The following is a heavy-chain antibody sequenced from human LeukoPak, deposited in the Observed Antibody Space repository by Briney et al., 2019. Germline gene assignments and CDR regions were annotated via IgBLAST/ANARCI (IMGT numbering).Heavy chain of an antibody. CDR3: ARSRGDDYGDV. D-gene: IGHD4-17*01. J-gene: IGHJ4*02. Sequence: GRSLRLSCAASGFTFDDYAMHWVRQAPGKGLEWVSGISWNSGSIGYADSVKGRFTISRDNSKNTLYLQMGSLRAEDMAVYYCARSRGDDYGDVWGQGTLVTVSS. V-gene: IGHV3-9*03. CDR2: ISWNSGSI. CDR1: GFTFDDYA.